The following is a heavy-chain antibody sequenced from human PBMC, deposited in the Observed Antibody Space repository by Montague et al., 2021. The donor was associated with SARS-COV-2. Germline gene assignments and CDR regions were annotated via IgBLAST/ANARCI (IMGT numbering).Heavy chain of an antibody. CDR3: ARDRFDFGAGRQGTIDF. CDR2: MHFTGKT. J-gene: IGHJ4*02. CDR1: GDSITNHY. D-gene: IGHD3-10*01. V-gene: IGHV4-4*07. Sequence: SETLSLTCSVSGDSITNHYWSWIRQPAGKGLEWIGRMHFTGKTNFSPFFSNRLTMSADTSKNQFSLKLTSVTAADTAIYSCARDRFDFGAGRQGTIDFWGQGTLVTVSS.